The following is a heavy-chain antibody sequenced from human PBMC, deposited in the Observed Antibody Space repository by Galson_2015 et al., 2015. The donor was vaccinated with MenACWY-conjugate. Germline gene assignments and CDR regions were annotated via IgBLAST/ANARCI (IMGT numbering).Heavy chain of an antibody. D-gene: IGHD2-21*02. V-gene: IGHV4-39*01. Sequence: ETLSLTCTVSGGSISSTSYYWGWIRQPPGKGLEWFGSISYSGTTYYNPSLQSRVTISVDTSKNQFSLKLSSVTAADTAVYYCARANCGGDCLHYFYYHMDVWGHGTTVTVSS. CDR1: GGSISSTSYY. J-gene: IGHJ6*02. CDR2: ISYSGTT. CDR3: ARANCGGDCLHYFYYHMDV.